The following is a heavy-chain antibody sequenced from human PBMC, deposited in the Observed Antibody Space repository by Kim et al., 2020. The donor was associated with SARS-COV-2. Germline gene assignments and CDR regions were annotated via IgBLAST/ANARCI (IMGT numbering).Heavy chain of an antibody. J-gene: IGHJ4*02. CDR1: GFTFSDYY. V-gene: IGHV3-11*04. CDR2: ISSSGSTI. Sequence: GGSLRLSCAASGFTFSDYYMSWIRQAPGKGLEWVSYISSSGSTIYYADSVKGRFIISRDNAKNSLYLQMNSLRAEDTAVYYCARGRLNYYDSSGYYGHGFDYWGQGTLVTVSS. D-gene: IGHD3-22*01. CDR3: ARGRLNYYDSSGYYGHGFDY.